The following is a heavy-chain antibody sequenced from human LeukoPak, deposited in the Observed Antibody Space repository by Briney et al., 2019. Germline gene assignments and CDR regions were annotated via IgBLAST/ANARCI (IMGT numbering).Heavy chain of an antibody. D-gene: IGHD2-15*01. CDR2: IIPIFGTA. Sequence: GASVKVSCKASGGTFSSYAISWVRQAPGQGLEWMGGIIPIFGTANYAQKFQGRVTITADESTSTAYMELSSLRSEDTAVYYCARRSAGGSCYHCAFDIWGQGTMVTVSS. CDR1: GGTFSSYA. V-gene: IGHV1-69*01. J-gene: IGHJ3*02. CDR3: ARRSAGGSCYHCAFDI.